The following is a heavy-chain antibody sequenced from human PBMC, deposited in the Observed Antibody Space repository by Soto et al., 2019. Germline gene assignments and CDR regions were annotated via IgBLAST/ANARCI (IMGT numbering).Heavy chain of an antibody. Sequence: EVQLVESGGGLVKPGESLRLSCVASGFPFTTVWMNWVRQAPGKGPEWLGRVKTKAEGATTDYAAPAKGRFTILRDDSINTVYLQMTGLRIEDTALYYCTSCIRTTNDNWGQGTLVTVSS. J-gene: IGHJ4*02. CDR2: VKTKAEGATT. CDR1: GFPFTTVW. V-gene: IGHV3-15*07. CDR3: TSCIRTTNDN. D-gene: IGHD1-1*01.